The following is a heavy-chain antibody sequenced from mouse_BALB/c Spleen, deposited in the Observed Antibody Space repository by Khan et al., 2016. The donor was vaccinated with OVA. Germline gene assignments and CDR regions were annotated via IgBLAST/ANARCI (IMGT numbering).Heavy chain of an antibody. CDR2: FNPNNGGT. V-gene: IGHV1-18*01. CDR1: GYTFTEYT. D-gene: IGHD2-4*01. CDR3: TRRDYDAYYWFFDV. Sequence: EVQLQQSGPELVKPGASVRISCKTSGYTFTEYTMHWVKQSHGKSLEWLGGFNPNNGGTSYNQKFKGKATLTVDKSSSTAYMELRSLTSEDSAVYYWTRRDYDAYYWFFDVWGAGTTVTVSS. J-gene: IGHJ1*01.